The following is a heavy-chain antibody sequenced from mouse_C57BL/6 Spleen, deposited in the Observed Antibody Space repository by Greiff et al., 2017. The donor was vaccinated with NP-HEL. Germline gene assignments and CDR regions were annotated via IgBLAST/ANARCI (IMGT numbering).Heavy chain of an antibody. Sequence: QVQLKESGPGILQPSQTLSLTCSFSGFSLSTFGMGVGWIRQPSGKGLEWLAHIWWDDDKYYNPALKSRLTISKDTSKNQLFLKIANVDTADTATYYCARIAKDYDYEGYFDVWGTGTTVTVSS. CDR3: ARIAKDYDYEGYFDV. CDR1: GFSLSTFGMG. CDR2: IWWDDDK. D-gene: IGHD2-4*01. V-gene: IGHV8-8*01. J-gene: IGHJ1*03.